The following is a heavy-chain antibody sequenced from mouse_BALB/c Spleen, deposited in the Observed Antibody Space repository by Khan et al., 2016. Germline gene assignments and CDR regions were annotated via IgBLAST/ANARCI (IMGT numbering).Heavy chain of an antibody. CDR3: TRYYYGGAPWFAY. V-gene: IGHV3-1*02. CDR1: GYSITSDYS. J-gene: IGHJ3*01. CDR2: IHYSGST. Sequence: EVQLVESGPDLVKPSQSLSLTCTVTGYSITSDYSWHWIRQFPGNKLEWMGYIHYSGSTNYNPSLKSRISITRDTSKNHFFLQLNSVTTEDTATYYCTRYYYGGAPWFAYWGQGTLVTVSA. D-gene: IGHD1-1*01.